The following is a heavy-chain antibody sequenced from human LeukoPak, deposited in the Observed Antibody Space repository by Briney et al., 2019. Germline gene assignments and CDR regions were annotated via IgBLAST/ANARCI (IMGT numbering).Heavy chain of an antibody. CDR1: GFTVSRNY. V-gene: IGHV3-53*01. CDR2: ISSGGNT. J-gene: IGHJ3*02. Sequence: GGSLRLSCAASGFTVSRNYMSWVRQAPGKGLEWVSVISSGGNTYYTDSVKGRFTVSRDNSKNTLYLQMSSLRVEDTAVYYCARNDRGAFDIWGQGTMVTVSS. CDR3: ARNDRGAFDI. D-gene: IGHD3-22*01.